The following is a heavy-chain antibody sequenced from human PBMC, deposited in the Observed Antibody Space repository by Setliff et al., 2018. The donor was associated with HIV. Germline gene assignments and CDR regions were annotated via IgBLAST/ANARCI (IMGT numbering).Heavy chain of an antibody. Sequence: SETLSLTCTVSGGSISTSRYYWSWIRQPPGKGLEWIGHIYTSGSTNYNPSLKSRVTMSVGTSKNQFSLKLSSVTAADTAVYYCARCYYNFWSGYPLDYMDVWGKGTTVTVSS. V-gene: IGHV4-61*09. D-gene: IGHD3-3*01. CDR1: GGSISTSRYY. CDR2: IYTSGST. CDR3: ARCYYNFWSGYPLDYMDV. J-gene: IGHJ6*03.